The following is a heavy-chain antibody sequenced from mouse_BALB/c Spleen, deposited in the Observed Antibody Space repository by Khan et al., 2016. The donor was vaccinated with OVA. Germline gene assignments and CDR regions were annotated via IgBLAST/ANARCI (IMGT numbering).Heavy chain of an antibody. Sequence: EVQLQESGPGLVKPSQSLSLTCTVTGYSITSEYAWNWIRQFPGNKLEWMGYISSTGSTSYNPSLKSRISITRDTSKNQFFLQLKSVTTEDTATYYCARSLYYSYGYALDLWGRGTSVTVSS. CDR2: ISSTGST. D-gene: IGHD2-14*01. V-gene: IGHV3-2*02. J-gene: IGHJ4*01. CDR3: ARSLYYSYGYALDL. CDR1: GYSITSEYA.